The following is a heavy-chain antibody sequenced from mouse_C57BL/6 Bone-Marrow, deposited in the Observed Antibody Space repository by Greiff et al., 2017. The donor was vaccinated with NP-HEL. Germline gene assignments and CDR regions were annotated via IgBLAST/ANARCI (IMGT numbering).Heavy chain of an antibody. CDR2: INPGSGGT. J-gene: IGHJ3*01. CDR1: GYAFTNYL. V-gene: IGHV1-54*01. D-gene: IGHD2-3*01. Sequence: VKLQQSGAELVRPGTSVKVSCKASGYAFTNYLIEWVKQRPGQGLEWIGVINPGSGGTNYNEKFKGKATLTADKSSSTAYMQLSSLTSEDSAVYFCARAIYDGYYFYWGQGTLVTVSA. CDR3: ARAIYDGYYFY.